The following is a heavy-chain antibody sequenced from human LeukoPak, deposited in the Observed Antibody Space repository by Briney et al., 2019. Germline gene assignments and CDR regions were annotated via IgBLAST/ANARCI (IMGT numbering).Heavy chain of an antibody. Sequence: GGSLRLSCVASGFTLRSYVMNWVRQTPRKGLEWVSSISGSGDSTFYADSVKGRFSISRDNSKNTLYLQMNSLRPEDTAVYYCAKVRFCSGATCYPGDYWGQGTLVTVSS. V-gene: IGHV3-23*01. J-gene: IGHJ4*02. D-gene: IGHD2-15*01. CDR1: GFTLRSYV. CDR2: ISGSGDST. CDR3: AKVRFCSGATCYPGDY.